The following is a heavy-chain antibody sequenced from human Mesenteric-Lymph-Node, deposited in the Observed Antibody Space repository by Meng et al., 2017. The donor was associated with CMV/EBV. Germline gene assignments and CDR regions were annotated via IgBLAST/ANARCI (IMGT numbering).Heavy chain of an antibody. CDR1: GGSISTSTYY. V-gene: IGHV4-39*07. CDR3: VRRLWSGYPFDY. D-gene: IGHD3-3*01. Sequence: GSLRLSCIVSGGSISTSTYYWAWIRQPPGRGLEWIGRIYYSGSPYYSPSLKSRVTMSVDTSRNQFSLRLTSVTAADTAVYYCVRRLWSGYPFDYWGQGALVTVSS. J-gene: IGHJ4*02. CDR2: IYYSGSP.